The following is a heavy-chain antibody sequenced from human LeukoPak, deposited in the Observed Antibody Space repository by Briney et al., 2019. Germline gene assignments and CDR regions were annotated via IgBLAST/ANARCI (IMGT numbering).Heavy chain of an antibody. CDR2: IYPGDSDT. CDR3: ARQGADNWNDGDY. J-gene: IGHJ4*02. CDR1: GYSFTSFW. V-gene: IGHV5-51*01. D-gene: IGHD1-1*01. Sequence: GESLKISRKGSGYSFTSFWIGWVRQIPGKGLGWMGIIYPGDSDTRYSPSLQGQVTISADKSISTAYLQWSSLKASDTAMYYCARQGADNWNDGDYWGQGTLVTVSS.